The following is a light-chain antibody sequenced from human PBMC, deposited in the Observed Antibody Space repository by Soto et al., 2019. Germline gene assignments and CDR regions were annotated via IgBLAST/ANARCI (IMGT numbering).Light chain of an antibody. J-gene: IGKJ5*01. CDR2: DAS. V-gene: IGKV1-33*01. CDR1: QGIANW. CDR3: QQYDILPIT. Sequence: DIQMAQSPSSVSASVGDRVTITCRASQGIANWLAWYQQKPGKAPNLLIYDASNLEIGVPSRFSGSGSGTHFTFTISSLQTEDIGTYYCQQYDILPITFGRGTRLRL.